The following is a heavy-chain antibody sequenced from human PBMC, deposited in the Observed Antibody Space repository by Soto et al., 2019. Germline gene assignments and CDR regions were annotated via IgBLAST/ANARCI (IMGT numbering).Heavy chain of an antibody. V-gene: IGHV3-30*18. Sequence: PGGSLRLSCAASGFTFSSYGMHWVRQAPGKGLEWVAVISYDGSNKYYADSVKGRFTISRDNSKNTLYLQMNSLRAEDTAVYYCAKDLAYPYYYYYGMDVWGQGTTVTVSS. J-gene: IGHJ6*02. CDR3: AKDLAYPYYYYYGMDV. CDR2: ISYDGSNK. CDR1: GFTFSSYG.